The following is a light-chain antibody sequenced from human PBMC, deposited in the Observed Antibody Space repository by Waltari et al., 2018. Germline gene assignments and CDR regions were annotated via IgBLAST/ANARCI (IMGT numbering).Light chain of an antibody. V-gene: IGLV8-61*01. J-gene: IGLJ3*02. CDR3: LLFMGNGIWV. CDR1: SGSVSNSYN. Sequence: QTVVSVEPTLPVFPGLAATLHCGLVSGSVSNSYNPNWYQQTPGQAPRTVIYNTNTRSSGVPDRFSGSILGNKAALTITGAQSDDESDYYCLLFMGNGIWVFGGGTKLTVL. CDR2: NTN.